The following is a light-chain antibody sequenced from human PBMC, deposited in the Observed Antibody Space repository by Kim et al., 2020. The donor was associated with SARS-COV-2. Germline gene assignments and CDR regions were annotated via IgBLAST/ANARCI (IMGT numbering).Light chain of an antibody. J-gene: IGKJ4*01. CDR3: QHRNNWPLT. Sequence: LAPGERATRTCRASQSVSNYLAWYQHKPGQAPRLLLFDASNRATGIPARFSGSGSGTDFTLTISSLEPEDFAVYYCQHRNNWPLTFGGGTKVDIK. CDR2: DAS. V-gene: IGKV3-11*01. CDR1: QSVSNY.